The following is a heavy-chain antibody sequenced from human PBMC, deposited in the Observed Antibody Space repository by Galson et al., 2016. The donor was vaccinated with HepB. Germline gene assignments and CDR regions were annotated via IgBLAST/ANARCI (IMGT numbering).Heavy chain of an antibody. V-gene: IGHV1-18*04. J-gene: IGHJ6*02. CDR1: GYTFDNNG. D-gene: IGHD1-14*01. Sequence: SVKVSCKAYGYTFDNNGISWVRQGPGQDPEWMGWINTYNGNTNYAQDLQGRVSMTTDTSTSTAYMELRSLRSDDTAVYYCAREGLISPWSLTVTVSVHYSGMDVWGQGTTVTVSS. CDR2: INTYNGNT. CDR3: AREGLISPWSLTVTVSVHYSGMDV.